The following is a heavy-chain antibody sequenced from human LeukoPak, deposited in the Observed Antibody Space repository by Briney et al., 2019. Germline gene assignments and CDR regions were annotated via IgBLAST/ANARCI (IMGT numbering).Heavy chain of an antibody. CDR3: AGSGSYYRGAFDI. D-gene: IGHD1-26*01. V-gene: IGHV4-39*07. J-gene: IGHJ3*02. CDR1: DGSISSGHYY. Sequence: SETLSLTCSVSDGSISSGHYYWAWIRQPPGKGPEWIGSIYYSGTTYPNPSLKSRVTISVDTSKNQFSLKLSSVTAADTAVYYCAGSGSYYRGAFDIWGQGTMVTVSS. CDR2: IYYSGTT.